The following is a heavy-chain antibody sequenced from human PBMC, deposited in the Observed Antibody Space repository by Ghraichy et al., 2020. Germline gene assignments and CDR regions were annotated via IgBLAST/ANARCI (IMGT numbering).Heavy chain of an antibody. Sequence: SLNISCTVSGDSISSGDFFWSWIRQPPGKGLEWIGYIFYSGSTSYNPSLKSRVTLSVDTSKNQFSLKLSSVTAADTAVYYCARGKYSGSSNWFDPWGQGTLVTISS. CDR3: ARGKYSGSSNWFDP. CDR2: IFYSGST. CDR1: GDSISSGDFF. D-gene: IGHD6-6*01. V-gene: IGHV4-30-4*01. J-gene: IGHJ5*02.